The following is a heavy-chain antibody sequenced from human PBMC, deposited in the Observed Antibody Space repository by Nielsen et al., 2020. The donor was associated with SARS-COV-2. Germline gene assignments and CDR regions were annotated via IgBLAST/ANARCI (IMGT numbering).Heavy chain of an antibody. Sequence: GESLKISCAASGFTFSSYDMHWVRQATGKGLEWVSAIGTAGDTYYPGSVKGRFTISRENAKNSLYLQMNSLRAGDTAVYYCARRGAFWSGHYGMDVWGQGTTVTVSS. V-gene: IGHV3-13*04. J-gene: IGHJ6*02. CDR2: IGTAGDT. CDR1: GFTFSSYD. D-gene: IGHD3-3*01. CDR3: ARRGAFWSGHYGMDV.